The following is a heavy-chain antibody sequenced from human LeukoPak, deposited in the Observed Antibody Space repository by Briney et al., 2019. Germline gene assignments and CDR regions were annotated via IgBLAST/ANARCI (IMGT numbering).Heavy chain of an antibody. CDR3: ARMYSSSSVYFDY. V-gene: IGHV4-31*03. Sequence: SETLSLTCTVSGGSISSGGYYWSWIRQHPGQGLEWIGYIYYSGSTYYNPSLKSRVTISVDTSKNQFSLKLSSVTAADTAVYYCARMYSSSSVYFDYWGQGTLVTVSS. CDR1: GGSISSGGYY. J-gene: IGHJ4*02. D-gene: IGHD6-6*01. CDR2: IYYSGST.